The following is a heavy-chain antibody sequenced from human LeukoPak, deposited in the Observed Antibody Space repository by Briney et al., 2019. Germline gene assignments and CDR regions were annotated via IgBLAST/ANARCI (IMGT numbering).Heavy chain of an antibody. CDR1: GYTFTSYD. D-gene: IGHD3/OR15-3a*01. CDR3: AREVDLDHDAFDI. CDR2: MNPNSGNT. Sequence: GASVKVSCKASGYTFTSYDINWVRQAAGQGLEWMGWMNPNSGNTGYAQKLQGRVTMTTDTSTSTAYMELRSLRSDDTAVYYCAREVDLDHDAFDIWGQGTMVTVSS. V-gene: IGHV1-8*01. J-gene: IGHJ3*02.